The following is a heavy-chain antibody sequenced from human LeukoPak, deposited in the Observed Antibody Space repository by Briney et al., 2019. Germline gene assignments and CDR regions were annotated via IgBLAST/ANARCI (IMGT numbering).Heavy chain of an antibody. V-gene: IGHV1-18*01. CDR2: ISAYNGNT. CDR1: GYTFTSYD. J-gene: IGHJ6*03. D-gene: IGHD2-15*01. CDR3: ARRARIVVVVADPDYYYYYMDV. Sequence: GASVKVSCKASGYTFTSYDINWVRQATGQGLEWMGWISAYNGNTNYAQKLQGRVTMTTDTSTSTAYMELRSLRSDDTAVYYCARRARIVVVVADPDYYYYYMDVWGKGTTVTVSS.